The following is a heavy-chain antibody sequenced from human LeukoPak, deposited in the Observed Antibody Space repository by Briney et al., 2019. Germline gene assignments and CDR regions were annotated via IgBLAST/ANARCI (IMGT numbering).Heavy chain of an antibody. CDR2: ISSSSSYI. V-gene: IGHV3-21*04. CDR1: VFTFSSYS. Sequence: GGSLRLSCAASVFTFSSYSMNWVRQAPGKGLEWVSSISSSSSYIYYADSVKGRFTISRDNAKNSLYLQMNSLTAEYASVYCCAKRSRERSGWFDFWGQGTLVIVSS. J-gene: IGHJ4*02. CDR3: AKRSRERSGWFDF. D-gene: IGHD6-19*01.